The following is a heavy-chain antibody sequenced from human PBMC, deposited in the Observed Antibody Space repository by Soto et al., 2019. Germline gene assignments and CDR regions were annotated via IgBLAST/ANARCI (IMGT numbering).Heavy chain of an antibody. Sequence: QVQLVQSGAEVKKPGSSVKVSCKASGGTFSSYAISWVRQAPGQGLEWMGGIIPIFGTANYAQKFQGRVTITADDSTSTAYMELSSWRSEDTAVYYCARWFSGGTCKGCLSYYYGMDVWGQGTTVTVSS. J-gene: IGHJ6*02. D-gene: IGHD2-15*01. V-gene: IGHV1-69*01. CDR3: ARWFSGGTCKGCLSYYYGMDV. CDR1: GGTFSSYA. CDR2: IIPIFGTA.